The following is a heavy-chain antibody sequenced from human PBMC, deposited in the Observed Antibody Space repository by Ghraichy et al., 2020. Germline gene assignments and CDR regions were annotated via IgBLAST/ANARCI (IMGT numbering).Heavy chain of an antibody. CDR3: AREYDGGASKEATELYYFDY. CDR2: INPSGGST. V-gene: IGHV1-46*01. D-gene: IGHD5-24*01. Sequence: ASVKVSCKASGYTFTSYYMHWVRQAPGQGLEWMGIINPSGGSTSYAQKFQGRVTMTRDTSTSTVYMELSSLRSEDTAVYYCAREYDGGASKEATELYYFDYWGQGTLVTVSS. CDR1: GYTFTSYY. J-gene: IGHJ4*02.